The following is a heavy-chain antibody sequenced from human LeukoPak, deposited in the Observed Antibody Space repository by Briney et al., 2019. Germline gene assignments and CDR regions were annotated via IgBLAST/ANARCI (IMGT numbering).Heavy chain of an antibody. CDR2: TYNSTKN. CDR3: ARFSGYIYGYDY. CDR1: GGSISSSSSY. Sequence: SETLSLTCTVSGGSISSSSSYWRWIRQPPGKGLEWIVTTYNSTKNYYNPSLKSRVTISGDTSKNQFSLKVTSVTAADTAVYYCARFSGYIYGYDYWGQGTLVTVSS. D-gene: IGHD5-18*01. V-gene: IGHV4-39*01. J-gene: IGHJ4*02.